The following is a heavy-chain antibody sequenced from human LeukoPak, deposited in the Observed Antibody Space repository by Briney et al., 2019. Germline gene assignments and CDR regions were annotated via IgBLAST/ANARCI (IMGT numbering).Heavy chain of an antibody. CDR2: IYYSGST. V-gene: IGHV4-39*01. CDR3: ARRETNWFDP. Sequence: PETLSLTCTVSGGSISSSSCYWGWIRQPPGKGLEWIGSIYYSGSTYYNPSLKSRVTISVDTSKNQFSLQLSSVTAADTAVYYCARRETNWFDPWGQGTLVTVSS. J-gene: IGHJ5*02. CDR1: GGSISSSSCY.